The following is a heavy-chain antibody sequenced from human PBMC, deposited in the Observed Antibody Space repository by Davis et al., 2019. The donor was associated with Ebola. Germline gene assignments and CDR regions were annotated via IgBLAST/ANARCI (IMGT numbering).Heavy chain of an antibody. CDR3: ARDGDECMLYCDYYYYYYGMDV. CDR2: IKQDGSEK. D-gene: IGHD2-8*01. J-gene: IGHJ6*02. Sequence: GESLKISCAASGFTFSDYYMSWIRQAPGKGLEWVANIKQDGSEKYYVDSVKGRFTISRDNAKNSPYLQMNSLRAEDTAVYYCARDGDECMLYCDYYYYYYGMDVWGQGTTVTVSS. CDR1: GFTFSDYY. V-gene: IGHV3-7*01.